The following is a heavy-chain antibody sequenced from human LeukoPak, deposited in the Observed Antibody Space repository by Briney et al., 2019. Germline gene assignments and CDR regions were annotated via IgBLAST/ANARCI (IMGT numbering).Heavy chain of an antibody. CDR1: GGTFSSYA. Sequence: ASVKVSCKASGGTFSSYAISWVRQAPGQGLEWMGRIIPILGIANYAQKFQGRVTITADKSTSTAYMELNSLRSEDTAVYYCARTLMNWFDPWGQGTLVTVSS. CDR3: ARTLMNWFDP. D-gene: IGHD2-8*01. CDR2: IIPILGIA. J-gene: IGHJ5*02. V-gene: IGHV1-69*04.